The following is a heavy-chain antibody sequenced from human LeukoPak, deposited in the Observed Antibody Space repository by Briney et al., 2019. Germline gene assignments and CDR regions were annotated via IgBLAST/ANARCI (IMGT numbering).Heavy chain of an antibody. D-gene: IGHD6-6*01. Sequence: GGSLRLSCAASGFTFSSYWMSWVRQAPGKGLEWVANIKQDGSEKYYVDSVKGRITISRDNAKNSLYLQMNSLRAEDTAVYYCARSPMSIAARPGGIDYWGQGTLVTVSS. CDR1: GFTFSSYW. CDR2: IKQDGSEK. CDR3: ARSPMSIAARPGGIDY. J-gene: IGHJ4*02. V-gene: IGHV3-7*01.